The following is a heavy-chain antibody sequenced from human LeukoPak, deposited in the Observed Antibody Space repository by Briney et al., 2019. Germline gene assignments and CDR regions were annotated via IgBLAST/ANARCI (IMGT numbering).Heavy chain of an antibody. V-gene: IGHV4-61*08. J-gene: IGHJ4*02. CDR2: IYNNEDI. Sequence: ESGPTLVNPTQTLTLTCTFSGFSLSTSAVGVGWIRQPPGKGLEWLGYIYNNEDISYNPSLKSRVTISLDTSKNQFSLKLRSVTAADTAVYYCASSMYMGNFDYWGQGTLVTVSS. CDR3: ASSMYMGNFDY. D-gene: IGHD7-27*01. CDR1: GFSLSTSAVG.